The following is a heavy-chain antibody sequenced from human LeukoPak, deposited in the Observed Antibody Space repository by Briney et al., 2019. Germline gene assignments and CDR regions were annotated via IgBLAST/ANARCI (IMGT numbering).Heavy chain of an antibody. J-gene: IGHJ4*02. D-gene: IGHD6-13*01. V-gene: IGHV6-1*01. CDR2: TYYRSKWYN. CDR3: ARRSVAASGTAYYFDY. CDR1: GDSVSSNSAA. Sequence: SQTLSLTCAISGDSVSSNSAAWNWIRQSPSRGLEWLGRTYYRSKWYNDYAVSVKSRITINPDTSKNQFSLQLNSVTPEDTAVYYCARRSVAASGTAYYFDYWGQRTLVTVSS.